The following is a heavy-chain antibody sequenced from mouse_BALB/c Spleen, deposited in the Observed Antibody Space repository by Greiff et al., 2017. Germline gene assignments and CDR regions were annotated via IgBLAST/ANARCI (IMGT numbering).Heavy chain of an antibody. CDR3: KRDRGDYDCLDY. CDR2: ISTGCSYT. CDR1: GFTFSSYT. V-gene: IGHV5-6-4*01. Sequence: EVQLVESGGGLVKPGGSLKLSCAASGFTFSSYTMPWVRQTPEKRLEWVATISTGCSYTYYPDSVKGRFTISRDNAKNTLYLQMSSLTSEDTAMYYCKRDRGDYDCLDYWGQGTTLTVSS. D-gene: IGHD2-4*01. J-gene: IGHJ2*01.